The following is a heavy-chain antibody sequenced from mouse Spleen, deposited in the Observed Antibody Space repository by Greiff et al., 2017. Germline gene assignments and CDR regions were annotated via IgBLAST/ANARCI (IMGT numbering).Heavy chain of an antibody. CDR1: GYSITSGYY. J-gene: IGHJ4*01. CDR3: ARDDDGYYVDYAMDY. Sequence: EVQLVESGPGLVKPSQSLSLTCSVTGYSITSGYYWNWIRQFPGNKLEWMGYISYDGSNNYNPSLKNRISITRDTSKNQFFLKLNSVTTEDTATYYCARDDDGYYVDYAMDYWGQGTSVTVSS. D-gene: IGHD2-3*01. CDR2: ISYDGSN. V-gene: IGHV3-6*02.